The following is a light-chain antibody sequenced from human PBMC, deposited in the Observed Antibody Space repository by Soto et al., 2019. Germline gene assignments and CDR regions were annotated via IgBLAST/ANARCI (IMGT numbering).Light chain of an antibody. CDR2: DVS. J-gene: IGLJ3*02. V-gene: IGLV2-14*01. CDR3: SSYTSSSLVV. Sequence: QSALTQPASVSGSPGQSSTISFTGTSSDVGGHNFVSWYQQHPGKAPKLMINDVSNRPSGVSNRFSGSKSGNTASLTISGLQAEDEADYYCSSYTSSSLVVFGGGTKLTVL. CDR1: SSDVGGHNF.